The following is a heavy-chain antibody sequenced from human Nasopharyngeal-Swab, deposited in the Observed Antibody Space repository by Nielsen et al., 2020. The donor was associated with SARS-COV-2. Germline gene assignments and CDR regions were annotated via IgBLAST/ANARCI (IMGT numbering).Heavy chain of an antibody. CDR3: ARDGLNSGWYFDL. CDR2: ISDDGRNK. J-gene: IGHJ2*01. CDR1: GFTFSSYG. V-gene: IGHV3-30*03. Sequence: GESLKISCAASGFTFSSYGMHWVRQAPGRGLEWVAVISDDGRNKFYADSVKGRFTTSRDNSKNTLYLQMNSLRAEDTAVYYCARDGLNSGWYFDLWGRGTLVTVSS. D-gene: IGHD1-26*01.